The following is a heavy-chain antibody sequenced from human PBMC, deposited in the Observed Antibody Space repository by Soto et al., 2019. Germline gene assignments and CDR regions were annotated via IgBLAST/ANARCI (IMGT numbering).Heavy chain of an antibody. CDR1: EVNGSDIY. CDR2: IFADGTT. CDR3: ARGRYRYGLGWNTRYNWFGP. J-gene: IGHJ5*02. Sequence: RHPCVVAEVNGSDIYMRCVRKTQGKGLDWVSVIFADGTTYYADSVKGRFTISRDNAKNPLYLQMNSLRAEDTAVYYCARGRYRYGLGWNTRYNWFGPRGQGTLVTVPS. D-gene: IGHD5-18*01. V-gene: IGHV3-53*01.